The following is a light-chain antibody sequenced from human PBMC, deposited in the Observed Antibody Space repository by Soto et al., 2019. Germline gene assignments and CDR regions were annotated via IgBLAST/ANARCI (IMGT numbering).Light chain of an antibody. CDR3: QQYGRSRT. V-gene: IGKV3-20*01. CDR2: GAS. Sequence: EIVLTQSPGTLSLSPGERTTLSCRASQSVSSSYLAWYQQKPGQAPRLLIYGASSRATGIPDRLSGSGSGTDFTLTISRLEPEDFAVYYCQQYGRSRTFGQGTKVDIK. J-gene: IGKJ1*01. CDR1: QSVSSSY.